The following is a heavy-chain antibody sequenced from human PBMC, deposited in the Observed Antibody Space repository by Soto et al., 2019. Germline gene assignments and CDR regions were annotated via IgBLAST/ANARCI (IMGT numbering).Heavy chain of an antibody. CDR3: ASWLKGPDIGNYYYGMDV. Sequence: SVKVSCKASGYTFTSYGISWVRQAPGQGLEWLGGIMPIFRAPDYAQKFQGRVTITADEFTRTAYMEMNSLRSEDTAVYYCASWLKGPDIGNYYYGMDVWGQGTTVTV. J-gene: IGHJ6*02. V-gene: IGHV1-69*13. CDR1: GYTFTSYG. D-gene: IGHD2-15*01. CDR2: IMPIFRAP.